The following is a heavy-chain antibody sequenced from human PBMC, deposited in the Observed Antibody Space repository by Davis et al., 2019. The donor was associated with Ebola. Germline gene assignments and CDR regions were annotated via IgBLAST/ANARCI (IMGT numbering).Heavy chain of an antibody. D-gene: IGHD3-16*01. Sequence: PGGSLRLSCAASGFSFSSHWMSWVRQAPGKGLEWVANIRQDGSEKHYVDSVKGRFTISRDNAKNSLYLQMNSLRAEDTAVYYCAREAVWRLDPWGQGTLVTVSS. CDR3: AREAVWRLDP. J-gene: IGHJ5*02. CDR2: IRQDGSEK. CDR1: GFSFSSHW. V-gene: IGHV3-7*03.